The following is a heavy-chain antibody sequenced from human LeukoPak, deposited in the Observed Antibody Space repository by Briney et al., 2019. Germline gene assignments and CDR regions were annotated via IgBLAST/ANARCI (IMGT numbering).Heavy chain of an antibody. Sequence: PGGSLRLSCAASGFTFSSYWVTWVRQAPGKGLELVANIKQDGSEKYLVDSVKGRFTISRDNAQHSVYLQMNSLGAEDTAVYYCARDVGATVLENWGQGTLVTVSS. J-gene: IGHJ4*02. CDR3: ARDVGATVLEN. CDR1: GFTFSSYW. CDR2: IKQDGSEK. V-gene: IGHV3-7*04. D-gene: IGHD1-26*01.